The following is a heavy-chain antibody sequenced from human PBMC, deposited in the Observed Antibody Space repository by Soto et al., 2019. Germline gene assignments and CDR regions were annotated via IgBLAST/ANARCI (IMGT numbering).Heavy chain of an antibody. J-gene: IGHJ4*02. D-gene: IGHD2-2*01. Sequence: PSETLSLTCTVSGGSISSSSYYWGWIRQPPGKGLEWIGSIYYSGSTYYNPSLKSRVTISVDTSKNQFSLKLSSVTAADTAVYYCASLGYCSSTSCPPYGDYVLVFFDYWGQGTLVTVSS. CDR3: ASLGYCSSTSCPPYGDYVLVFFDY. CDR2: IYYSGST. CDR1: GGSISSSSYY. V-gene: IGHV4-39*01.